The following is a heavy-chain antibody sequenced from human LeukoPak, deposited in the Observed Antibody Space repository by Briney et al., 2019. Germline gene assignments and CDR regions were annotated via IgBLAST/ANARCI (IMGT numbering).Heavy chain of an antibody. CDR2: ISSSSAYI. CDR3: ARELSSSGYYFDS. V-gene: IGHV3-21*01. D-gene: IGHD5-18*01. CDR1: GFSHTS. J-gene: IGHJ4*02. Sequence: GGSLGLSCEASGFSHTSMDWVRQAPGKGLEWVSSISSSSAYIYYADSVRGRFTISRDNAKNSLYLQMNSLRAEDTAVYYCARELSSSGYYFDSWGQGNLVTVSS.